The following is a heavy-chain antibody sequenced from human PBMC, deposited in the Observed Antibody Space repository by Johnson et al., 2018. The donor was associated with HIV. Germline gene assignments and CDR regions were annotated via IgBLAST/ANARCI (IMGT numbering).Heavy chain of an antibody. J-gene: IGHJ3*02. CDR1: RFTFSSYA. CDR2: IYSGGST. V-gene: IGHV3-NL1*01. D-gene: IGHD3-16*01. CDR3: ARDYETI. Sequence: QVQLVESGGGVVQPGRSLRLSCAASRFTFSSYAMHWVRQAPGKGLEWVSVIYSGGSTYYADSVKGRFTISRDNSKDTLYLEMNSLRAEDTAVYYCARDYETIWGQGTMVTVSS.